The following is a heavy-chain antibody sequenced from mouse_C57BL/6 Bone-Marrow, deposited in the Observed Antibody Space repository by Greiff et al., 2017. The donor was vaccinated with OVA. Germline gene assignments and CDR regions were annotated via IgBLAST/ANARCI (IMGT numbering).Heavy chain of an antibody. CDR3: ARRGLRQNYAMDY. CDR2: INPSTGGT. Sequence: VQLQQSGPELVKPGASVKISCKASGYSFTGYYMNWVKQSPEKSLEWIGEINPSTGGTTYNQKFKAKATLTVDKSSSTAYMQLKSLTSEDSAVYDCARRGLRQNYAMDYWGQGTSVTVSS. CDR1: GYSFTGYY. D-gene: IGHD2-4*01. V-gene: IGHV1-42*01. J-gene: IGHJ4*01.